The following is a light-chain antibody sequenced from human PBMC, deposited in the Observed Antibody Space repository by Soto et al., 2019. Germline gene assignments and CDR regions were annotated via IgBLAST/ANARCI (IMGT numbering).Light chain of an antibody. CDR2: LGS. Sequence: EIVMTQSPPSLTVTPGEPASISCRSSQRLLHSNGNIFLDWYLQKPGQSPQLLIYLGSNRASGVPDRVTGSEAGTDFTLKISRVEAEDGGVYYCMQALQTPYTFGQGNKLEIK. CDR3: MQALQTPYT. CDR1: QRLLHSNGNIF. J-gene: IGKJ2*01. V-gene: IGKV2-28*01.